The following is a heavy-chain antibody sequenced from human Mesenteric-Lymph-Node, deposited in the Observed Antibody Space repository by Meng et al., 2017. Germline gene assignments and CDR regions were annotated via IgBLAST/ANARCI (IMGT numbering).Heavy chain of an antibody. V-gene: IGHV3-48*03. D-gene: IGHD1/OR15-1a*01. J-gene: IGHJ4*02. CDR3: ASGYEQDGPNFDY. CDR2: ISSRGDII. CDR1: GFTFSYYQ. Sequence: GESLKISCAASGFTFSYYQMIWARQAPGKGLEWLSYISSRGDIIYYADSAKGRFTISRDNAKNSLYLQMNSLRAEDTAVYYCASGYEQDGPNFDYWGQGTLVTVSS.